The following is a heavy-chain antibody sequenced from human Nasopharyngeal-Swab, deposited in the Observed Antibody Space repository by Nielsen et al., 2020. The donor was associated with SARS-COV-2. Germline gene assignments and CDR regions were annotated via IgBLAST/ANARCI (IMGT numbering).Heavy chain of an antibody. Sequence: GGSLRLSCAASGFTFSSYGMHWVRQAPGKGLEWVAVISYDGSNKYYADSVKGRFTISRDNSKNTLYLQMNSLRAEDTAVYYCAKAGDYGDYSAHYYMDAWGKGTTVTVSS. CDR1: GFTFSSYG. CDR3: AKAGDYGDYSAHYYMDA. J-gene: IGHJ6*03. D-gene: IGHD4-17*01. V-gene: IGHV3-30*18. CDR2: ISYDGSNK.